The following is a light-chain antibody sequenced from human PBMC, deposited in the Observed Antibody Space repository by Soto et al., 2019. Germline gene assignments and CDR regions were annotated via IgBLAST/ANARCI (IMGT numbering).Light chain of an antibody. CDR2: DAS. CDR3: QQRSNWPPIT. J-gene: IGKJ5*01. V-gene: IGKV3-11*01. Sequence: EIVLTQSPATLSLSPGERATLSCRASQSVGSYLAWYQQKSGQAPRLLIYDASNRATGIPARFSGSGSGTDFTLTINSLEPEDFAVYYCQQRSNWPPITFGQGTRLEIK. CDR1: QSVGSY.